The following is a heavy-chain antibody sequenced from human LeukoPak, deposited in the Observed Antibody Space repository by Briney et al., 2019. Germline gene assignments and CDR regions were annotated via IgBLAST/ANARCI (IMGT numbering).Heavy chain of an antibody. J-gene: IGHJ6*04. D-gene: IGHD3-16*01. CDR2: IKKQDGDEK. Sequence: GGSLRLSCAASGFTFSSYSMNWVRQAPGKGLEWVANIKKQDGDEKNYVDSVKGRFTISRDNAKNSLYLQTSSLRAEDTAVYYCASGGHLDVWGTGTTVTVSS. CDR3: ASGGHLDV. CDR1: GFTFSSYS. V-gene: IGHV3-7*01.